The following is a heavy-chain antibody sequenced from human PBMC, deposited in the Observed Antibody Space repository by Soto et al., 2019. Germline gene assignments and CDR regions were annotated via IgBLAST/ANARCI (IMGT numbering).Heavy chain of an antibody. CDR2: ISYDGSNK. Sequence: GGSLKISCAASGFTFSSYAMHWVRQAPGKGLEWVAVISYDGSNKYYADSVKGRFTISRDNSKNTLYLQMNSLRAEDTAVYYCARSGGSYRLFDYWGQGTLVTVSS. D-gene: IGHD1-26*01. CDR1: GFTFSSYA. J-gene: IGHJ4*02. CDR3: ARSGGSYRLFDY. V-gene: IGHV3-30-3*01.